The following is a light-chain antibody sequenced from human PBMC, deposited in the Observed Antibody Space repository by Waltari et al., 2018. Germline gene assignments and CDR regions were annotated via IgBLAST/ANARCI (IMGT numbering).Light chain of an antibody. CDR2: DAS. Sequence: DIQMTQSPSSLSASVGARVTITCQASQDISKYLKWYQHKSGKAPKLPTYDASNLERGVPSRFRGYGSGTNFTFSISSLQPEDFATYFCQQHHELQTFGQGTKLDIK. CDR1: QDISKY. CDR3: QQHHELQT. V-gene: IGKV1-33*01. J-gene: IGKJ2*01.